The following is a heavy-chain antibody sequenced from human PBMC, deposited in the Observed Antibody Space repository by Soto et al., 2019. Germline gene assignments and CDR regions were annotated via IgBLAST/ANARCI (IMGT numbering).Heavy chain of an antibody. CDR3: ARGFEYTSSAPDY. Sequence: SETLSLTCTVSGGSISSYYWSWIRQPPGKGLEWIGYIYYSGSTNYNPSLKSRVTISVDTSKNQFSLKLSSVTAADTAVYYCARGFEYTSSAPDYWGQGTLVTGLL. V-gene: IGHV4-59*01. D-gene: IGHD6-6*01. J-gene: IGHJ4*02. CDR2: IYYSGST. CDR1: GGSISSYY.